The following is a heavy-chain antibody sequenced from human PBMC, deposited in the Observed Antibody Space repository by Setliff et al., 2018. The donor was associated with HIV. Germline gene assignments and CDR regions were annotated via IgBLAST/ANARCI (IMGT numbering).Heavy chain of an antibody. CDR3: AKCGGVTCYSASWYFDY. V-gene: IGHV3-30*02. J-gene: IGHJ4*02. Sequence: GGSLRLSCAVSGFTFSNYAMHWVRQAPGKGLEWVAFIRYDGGNEYYADSVKGRFTISRDNSKNTLYLQMNSLRAEDTAVYYCAKCGGVTCYSASWYFDYWGQGTLVTVSS. CDR2: IRYDGGNE. CDR1: GFTFSNYA. D-gene: IGHD2-15*01.